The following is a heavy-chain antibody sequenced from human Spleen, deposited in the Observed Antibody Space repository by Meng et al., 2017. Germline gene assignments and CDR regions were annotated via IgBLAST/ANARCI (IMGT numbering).Heavy chain of an antibody. Sequence: VQLQGSGPGLVKPSGTLSLTCAVAGGSISSSNWWSWVRQPPGKGLEWIGEIYHSGSTNYNPSLKSRVTISVDKSKNQFSLKLSSVTAADTAVYYCARSDFWSGYKGRVWYFDLWGRGTLVTVSS. D-gene: IGHD3-3*01. J-gene: IGHJ2*01. CDR1: GGSISSSNW. V-gene: IGHV4-4*02. CDR2: IYHSGST. CDR3: ARSDFWSGYKGRVWYFDL.